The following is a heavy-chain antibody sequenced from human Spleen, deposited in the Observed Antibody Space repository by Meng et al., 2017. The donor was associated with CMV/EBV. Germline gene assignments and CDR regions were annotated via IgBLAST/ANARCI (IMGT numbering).Heavy chain of an antibody. CDR1: GFTFDGYA. CDR2: ITWNSGKV. J-gene: IGHJ3*02. CDR3: ARDRYSSSWYDAFDI. Sequence: GGSLRLSCAGSGFTFDGYALHWVRQAPGKGLEWVSGITWNSGKVGYAESVKGRFTTSRDNAKSSLYLQMNSLRAEDTAVYYCARDRYSSSWYDAFDIWGQGTMVTVSS. V-gene: IGHV3-9*01. D-gene: IGHD6-13*01.